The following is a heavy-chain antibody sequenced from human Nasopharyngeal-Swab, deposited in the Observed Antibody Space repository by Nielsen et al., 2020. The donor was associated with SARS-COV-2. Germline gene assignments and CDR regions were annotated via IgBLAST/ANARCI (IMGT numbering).Heavy chain of an antibody. CDR3: ARDSPRDAFDI. CDR1: GFTFSSYW. CDR2: IKQDGSEK. V-gene: IGHV3-7*01. J-gene: IGHJ3*02. Sequence: GGSLRLSCAASGFTFSSYWMSWVRQAPGKGLEWVANIKQDGSEKYYVDSVKGRFTISRDNAKNSLYLQMDSLRAEDTAVYYCARDSPRDAFDIWGQGTMVTVSS.